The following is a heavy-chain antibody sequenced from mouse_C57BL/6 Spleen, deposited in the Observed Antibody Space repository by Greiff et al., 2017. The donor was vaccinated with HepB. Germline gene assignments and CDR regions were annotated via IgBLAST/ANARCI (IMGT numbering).Heavy chain of an antibody. Sequence: QVQLQQPGAELVKPGASVKLSCKASGYTFTSYWMHWVKQRPGQGLEWIGMIHPNSGSTNYNEKFKSKATLTVDKSSSTAYMQLSSLTSEDSAVYYCARDRAHYYGSSGSYFDYWGQGTTLTVSS. V-gene: IGHV1-64*01. CDR1: GYTFTSYW. J-gene: IGHJ2*01. CDR2: IHPNSGST. CDR3: ARDRAHYYGSSGSYFDY. D-gene: IGHD1-1*01.